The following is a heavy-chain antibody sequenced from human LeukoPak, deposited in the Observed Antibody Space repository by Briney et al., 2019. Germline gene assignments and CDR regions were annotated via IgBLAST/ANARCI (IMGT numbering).Heavy chain of an antibody. CDR2: IAVVGGNT. D-gene: IGHD2-15*01. CDR3: ARDCCSGGGPLDI. V-gene: IGHV3-23*01. J-gene: IGHJ4*02. Sequence: GGSLRLSCAASGFTFSSNSMNWVRQAPGKGLEWVSTIAVVGGNTHYADSVEGRFTISRQDSNNALHLQLNSLRAEDTAIYYCARDCCSGGGPLDIWGQGTLVTVSS. CDR1: GFTFSSNS.